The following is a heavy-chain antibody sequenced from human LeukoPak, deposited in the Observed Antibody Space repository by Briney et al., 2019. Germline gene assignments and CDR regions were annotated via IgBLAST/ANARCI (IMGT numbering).Heavy chain of an antibody. J-gene: IGHJ5*02. Sequence: ASVKVSCKASGYTFTGYYMHWVRQAPGQGLEWMGWINPNSGGTNYAQKFQGRVTMTRDTSISTAYMELSRLRSDDTAVYYCARGEVHIVVVTAPPVWFDPWGQGTLVTVSS. CDR1: GYTFTGYY. CDR2: INPNSGGT. D-gene: IGHD2-21*02. V-gene: IGHV1-2*02. CDR3: ARGEVHIVVVTAPPVWFDP.